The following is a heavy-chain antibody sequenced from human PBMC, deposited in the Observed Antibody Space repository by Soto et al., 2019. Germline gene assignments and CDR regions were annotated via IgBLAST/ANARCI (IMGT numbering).Heavy chain of an antibody. J-gene: IGHJ4*02. D-gene: IGHD3-10*01. CDR3: ATQYYYGSGSYYRTDY. Sequence: LRLSCAASGFTFSSYAMSWVRQAPGKGLEWVSAISGSGGSTYYADSVKGRFTISRDNSKNTLYLQMNSLRAEDTAVYYCATQYYYGSGSYYRTDYWGQGTLVTVSS. CDR1: GFTFSSYA. CDR2: ISGSGGST. V-gene: IGHV3-23*01.